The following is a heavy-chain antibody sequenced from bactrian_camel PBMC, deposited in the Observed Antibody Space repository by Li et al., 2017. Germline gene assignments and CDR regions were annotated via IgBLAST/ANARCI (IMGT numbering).Heavy chain of an antibody. D-gene: IGHD5*01. Sequence: VQLVESGGGLVQPGGSLRLSCAASGFTFSKYGMSWVRQASGSGLEWVSGINSDGGSTYYADSVKGRFTISRDNAKNAVYLELNSLRAEDTAMYYCVKNDYGLVNWGQGTQVTVS. CDR2: INSDGGST. V-gene: IGHV3S40*01. CDR1: GFTFSKYG. CDR3: VKNDYGLVN. J-gene: IGHJ4*01.